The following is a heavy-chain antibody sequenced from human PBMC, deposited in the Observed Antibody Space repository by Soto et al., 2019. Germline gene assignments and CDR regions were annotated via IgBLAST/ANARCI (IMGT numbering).Heavy chain of an antibody. Sequence: SETLSLTCTVSGGSINDFYWSWIRQPPGKGLEWIGYIYYSGSTDYNPSLKSRVTISVDPSKTQFSLNLRPVNTADTAVYYCARLGGVAARTFDYWGQGTLVTVSS. CDR3: ARLGGVAARTFDY. CDR1: GGSINDFY. J-gene: IGHJ4*02. D-gene: IGHD6-6*01. CDR2: IYYSGST. V-gene: IGHV4-59*12.